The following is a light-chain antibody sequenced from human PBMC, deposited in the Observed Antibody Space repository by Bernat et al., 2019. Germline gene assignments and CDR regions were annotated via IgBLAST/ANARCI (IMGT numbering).Light chain of an antibody. Sequence: QSALTQPPSASGSPGQSVTISCTGTSNDVGGYNYVSWLQQHSGKAPKLIIYEVTKRPSGVPDRFSGSKSGNTASLTVSGLQAEDEADYYCSSYAGSNNLIFGGGTKLTVL. CDR3: SSYAGSNNLI. CDR2: EVT. CDR1: SNDVGGYNY. V-gene: IGLV2-8*01. J-gene: IGLJ2*01.